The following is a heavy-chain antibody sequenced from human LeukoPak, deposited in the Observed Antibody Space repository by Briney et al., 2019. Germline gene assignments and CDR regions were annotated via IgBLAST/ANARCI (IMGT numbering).Heavy chain of an antibody. CDR2: IYYSGST. CDR1: GGSISSSSYY. Sequence: SGTLSLTCTVSGGSISSSSYYWGWIRQPPGKGLEWIGSIYYSGSTYYNPSLKSRVTISVDTSKNQFSLKLSSVTAADAAVYYCASERGYCSGGSCYSYYYYYMDAWGKGTTVTVSS. D-gene: IGHD2-15*01. J-gene: IGHJ6*03. V-gene: IGHV4-39*01. CDR3: ASERGYCSGGSCYSYYYYYMDA.